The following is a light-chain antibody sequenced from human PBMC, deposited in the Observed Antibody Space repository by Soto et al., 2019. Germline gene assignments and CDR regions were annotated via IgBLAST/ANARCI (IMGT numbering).Light chain of an antibody. CDR3: DSYTSSSTWV. CDR2: EVS. CDR1: SSDVGGYNH. J-gene: IGLJ3*02. V-gene: IGLV2-14*01. Sequence: QSALTQPASVSGSPGQSITISCTGTSSDVGGYNHVSWYQQHPGKAPKLMIYEVSNRPSGVSNRFSGSKSGNTASLTICGLQAEDEADYYCDSYTSSSTWVFGGGTKLTVL.